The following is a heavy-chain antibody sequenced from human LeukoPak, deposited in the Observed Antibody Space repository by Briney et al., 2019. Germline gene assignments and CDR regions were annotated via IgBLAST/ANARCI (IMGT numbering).Heavy chain of an antibody. V-gene: IGHV1-46*01. CDR1: GYTFTSYF. CDR3: AREVGATDN. CDR2: VFPRDGST. J-gene: IGHJ4*02. Sequence: ASVKVSCKASGYTFTSYFIHWVRQATGQGLEWVGIVFPRDGSTTYSQKFKGRVTMTRDTSTSTVYMELTSLTSEDTAMYYCAREVGATDNWGQGTLVTVTS. D-gene: IGHD1-26*01.